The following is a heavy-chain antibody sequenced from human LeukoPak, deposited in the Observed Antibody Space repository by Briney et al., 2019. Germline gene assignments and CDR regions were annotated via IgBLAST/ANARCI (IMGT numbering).Heavy chain of an antibody. Sequence: PSETLSLACSVSGASFSTFYWTCIREPPAGGLEWVGCAYFTGSTNYSPSLKSRVTISVDTSNNQFSLKLSSVTAADSAVYYCASHDAIISMIVGERPFEIWGQGTMVTVSS. J-gene: IGHJ3*02. CDR2: AYFTGST. V-gene: IGHV4-59*08. CDR1: GASFSTFY. D-gene: IGHD3-22*01. CDR3: ASHDAIISMIVGERPFEI.